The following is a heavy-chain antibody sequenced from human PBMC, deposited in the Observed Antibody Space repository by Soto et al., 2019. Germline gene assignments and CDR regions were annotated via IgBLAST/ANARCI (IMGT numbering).Heavy chain of an antibody. J-gene: IGHJ4*02. V-gene: IGHV3-9*01. CDR3: ARARDGSPLLYDFDY. CDR1: GFTFDDYA. Sequence: EVQLVESGGGLVQPGRSLRLSCAASGFTFDDYAMHWVRQAPGKGLEWVSGISSNTGSIGYADTVKGRFTISRDNPKNCLYMQMNSLRAECTAVYYCARARDGSPLLYDFDYWGQGTLVTVSS. CDR2: ISSNTGSI. D-gene: IGHD3-10*01.